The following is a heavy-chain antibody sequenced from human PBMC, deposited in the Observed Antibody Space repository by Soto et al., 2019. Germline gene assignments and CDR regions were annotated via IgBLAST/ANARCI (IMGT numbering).Heavy chain of an antibody. CDR3: ARVRDPHLDHYGLDV. CDR2: LIPIYDAP. V-gene: IGHV1-69*06. J-gene: IGHJ6*02. D-gene: IGHD2-21*02. Sequence: QVQLVQSGAEVKNPGSSVKVSCKTSGFRFDVYGIHWVRQAPGQGLEWVGGLIPIYDAPDYAQKFQGRVTITADKSTTTVHLELSSLRSDDTAVYFCARVRDPHLDHYGLDVWGQGTPVTVS. CDR1: GFRFDVYG.